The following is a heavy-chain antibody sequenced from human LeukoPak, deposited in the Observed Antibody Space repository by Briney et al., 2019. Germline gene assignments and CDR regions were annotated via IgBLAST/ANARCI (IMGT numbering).Heavy chain of an antibody. CDR3: ARSPPLEAAMARGWFDP. CDR2: ISAYNGNT. J-gene: IGHJ5*02. V-gene: IGHV1-18*01. CDR1: GYTFTSYG. D-gene: IGHD5-18*01. Sequence: GASVKVSCKASGYTFTSYGISWVRQAPGQGLEWMGWISAYNGNTNYAQKLQGRVTMTTDTSTSTAYMELRSLRSDDTAVYYCARSPPLEAAMARGWFDPWGQGTLVTVSS.